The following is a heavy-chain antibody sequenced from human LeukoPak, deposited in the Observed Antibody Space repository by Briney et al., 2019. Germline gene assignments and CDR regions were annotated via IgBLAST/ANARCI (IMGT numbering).Heavy chain of an antibody. CDR1: GFTFSSYA. CDR2: ISGSGGST. D-gene: IGHD4-17*01. CDR3: AKVTSDYGYFDY. Sequence: GGSLRLSCAASGFTFSSYAMSGVREAPGKGLEWVSAISGSGGSTYYADSVKGRFTISRDNSKNTLYLQMNSLRAEDTAVYYCAKVTSDYGYFDYWGQGTLVTVSS. V-gene: IGHV3-23*01. J-gene: IGHJ4*02.